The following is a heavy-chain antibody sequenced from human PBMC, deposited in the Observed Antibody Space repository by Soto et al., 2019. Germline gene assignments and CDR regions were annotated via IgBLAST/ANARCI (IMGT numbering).Heavy chain of an antibody. V-gene: IGHV2-5*02. CDR3: AHRRVSSSWGLVIMDWFDP. J-gene: IGHJ5*02. CDR1: GFSLITSGVV. Sequence: GSGPTLVNPTQTLTLTCTFSGFSLITSGVVVGWIRQPPGKALEWLALIYWDDDKRYSPPLKSRLTITKDTSKNQVVLTMTNMDPVDTATYYCAHRRVSSSWGLVIMDWFDPWGQGTLVTV. CDR2: IYWDDDK. D-gene: IGHD6-13*01.